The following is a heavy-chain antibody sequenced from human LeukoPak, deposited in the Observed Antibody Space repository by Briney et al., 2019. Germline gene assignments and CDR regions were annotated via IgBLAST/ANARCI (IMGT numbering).Heavy chain of an antibody. V-gene: IGHV3-66*02. D-gene: IGHD1-26*01. CDR3: ARDLGSPFDY. J-gene: IGHJ4*02. CDR1: GFTVSSNY. CDR2: IYSGGST. Sequence: GGSLRLSRADSGFTVSSNYMSWVRQAPGKGLEWVSVIYSGGSTYYADSVQGRFTISRDNSRNTLYLQMNSLRAEDTAVYYCARDLGSPFDYWGQGTLVTVSS.